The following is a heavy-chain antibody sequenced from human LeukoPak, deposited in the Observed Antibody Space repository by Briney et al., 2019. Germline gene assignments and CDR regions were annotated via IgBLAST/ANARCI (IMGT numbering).Heavy chain of an antibody. CDR1: GFTFSDHY. CDR2: SRNKANSYST. CDR3: PRDVYDSRRYYFDS. Sequence: PGGSLRLSCAVSGFTFSDHYMDWVRQAPGRRLEWVGRSRNKANSYSTEYAASVRGRFTISRDDSKNSLDLQMNILKTEDTAVYYCPRDVYDSRRYYFDSWGQGALVTVSA. J-gene: IGHJ4*02. D-gene: IGHD2-8*01. V-gene: IGHV3-72*01.